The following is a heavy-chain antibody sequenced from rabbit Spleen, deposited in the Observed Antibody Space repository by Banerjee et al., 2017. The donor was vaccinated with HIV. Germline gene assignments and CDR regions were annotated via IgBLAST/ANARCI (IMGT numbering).Heavy chain of an antibody. CDR3: AREGVDSGVYFDL. V-gene: IGHV1S47*01. D-gene: IGHD1-1*01. J-gene: IGHJ4*01. CDR1: GFTFSSYW. Sequence: QEQLVESGGGLVQPEGSLTLTCTASGFTFSSYWMCWVRQAPGKGLEWIACIYAGSSGTTYASWAKGRSTITSSTSLNTVDLKMTSLTAADTATYFCAREGVDSGVYFDLWGQGTLVTVS. CDR2: IYAGSSGT.